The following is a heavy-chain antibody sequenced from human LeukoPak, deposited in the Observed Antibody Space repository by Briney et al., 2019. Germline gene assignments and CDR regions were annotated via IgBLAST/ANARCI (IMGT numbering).Heavy chain of an antibody. Sequence: KSSETLSLTCAVYGGSFSGYYWSWIRQPPGKGLEWIGSIYYSGSPYYNPSLKSRVTISVDTSKKQFSLKLSSVTAADTAVYYCARMVRGVYSTLNWFDPWGQGTLVTVSS. V-gene: IGHV4-34*01. CDR3: ARMVRGVYSTLNWFDP. D-gene: IGHD3-10*01. CDR1: GGSFSGYY. J-gene: IGHJ5*02. CDR2: IYYSGSP.